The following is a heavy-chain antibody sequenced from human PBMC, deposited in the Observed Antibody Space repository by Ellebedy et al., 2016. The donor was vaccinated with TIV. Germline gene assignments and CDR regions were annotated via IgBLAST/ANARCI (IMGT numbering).Heavy chain of an antibody. V-gene: IGHV3-23*01. CDR2: IGSDGHT. Sequence: GESLKISCAASGLTLSNNAMSWVRQAPGKGLEWVSGIGSDGHTHYADFVKGRFIISRDNSRNTMYLQMTSLRDEDTAVYYCAKDLHHWSANDFWGQGTLVTVSS. J-gene: IGHJ4*02. CDR3: AKDLHHWSANDF. CDR1: GLTLSNNA. D-gene: IGHD3-3*01.